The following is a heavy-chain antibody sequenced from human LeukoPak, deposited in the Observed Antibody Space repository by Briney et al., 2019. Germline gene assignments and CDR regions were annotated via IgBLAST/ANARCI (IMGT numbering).Heavy chain of an antibody. CDR2: IRNDGSNK. Sequence: GGSLRLSCAASGFTFNHYGMHWVRQAPGKGLEWVAFIRNDGSNKHFADSVKGQFTISRDNSKNTLYVQMSSLRPEDTAVYYCAKDLGSVGTFFDYWGQGTLVTVSS. D-gene: IGHD3-10*01. CDR3: AKDLGSVGTFFDY. CDR1: GFTFNHYG. J-gene: IGHJ4*02. V-gene: IGHV3-30*02.